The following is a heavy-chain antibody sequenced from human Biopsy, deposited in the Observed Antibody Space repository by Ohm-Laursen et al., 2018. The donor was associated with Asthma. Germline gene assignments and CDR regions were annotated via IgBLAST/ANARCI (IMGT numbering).Heavy chain of an antibody. Sequence: SQTLSLTCLVSGYSISNGGSYWTWVRQPPGKGLEWIGNIYHRGNTKYNPSPKSRLSFSVDTSKNQFSLKLSSVTAADTAIYFCARDYYDFWNRSVYTYFGMDVWGRGTTVVVSS. CDR2: IYHRGNT. V-gene: IGHV4-31*03. D-gene: IGHD3-3*01. CDR3: ARDYYDFWNRSVYTYFGMDV. CDR1: GYSISNGGSY. J-gene: IGHJ6*02.